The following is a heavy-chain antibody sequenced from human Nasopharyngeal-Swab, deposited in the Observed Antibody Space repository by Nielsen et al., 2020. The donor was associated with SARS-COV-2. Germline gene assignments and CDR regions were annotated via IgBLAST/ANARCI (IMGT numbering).Heavy chain of an antibody. D-gene: IGHD3-3*01. CDR1: GFTFSDYY. V-gene: IGHV3-11*06. CDR3: ARDRLCQGYDFWSGYYPDAFDI. CDR2: ISSSSSYT. J-gene: IGHJ3*02. Sequence: GGSLRLSCAASGFTFSDYYMSWIRQAPGKGLEWVSYISSSSSYTNYADSVKGRFTISRDNAKNSLYLQMNSLRAEDTAVYYCARDRLCQGYDFWSGYYPDAFDIWGQGTMVTVSS.